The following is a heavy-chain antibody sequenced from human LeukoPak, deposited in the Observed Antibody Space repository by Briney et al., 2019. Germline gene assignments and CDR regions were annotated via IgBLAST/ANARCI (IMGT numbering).Heavy chain of an antibody. Sequence: PGGSLRLSCAASGFTFSSSTMTWVRQAPGKGLEWVSSITGGGGSSTYHADSVKGRFTISRDNSKDTLFLQMNSLRAEDTAVYYCARGATTHFDYWGQGTLVTVSS. CDR2: ITGGGGSST. J-gene: IGHJ4*02. D-gene: IGHD1-26*01. V-gene: IGHV3-23*01. CDR3: ARGATTHFDY. CDR1: GFTFSSST.